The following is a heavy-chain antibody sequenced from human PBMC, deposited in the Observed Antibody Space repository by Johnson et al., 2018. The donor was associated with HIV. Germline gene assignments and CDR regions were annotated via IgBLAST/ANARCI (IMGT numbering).Heavy chain of an antibody. V-gene: IGHV3-66*04. CDR2: IQSGGST. Sequence: VQLVESGGGLVQPGGSLILSCAASGFTFSSYWMHWVRQAPGKGLVWVSVIQSGGSTSYADSVKGRFSISRDNSKNTLYLQMNSLRAEDTAVYYCARLGTRITMIVVVTDAFDIWGQGTMVTVSS. CDR3: ARLGTRITMIVVVTDAFDI. J-gene: IGHJ3*02. CDR1: GFTFSSYW. D-gene: IGHD3-22*01.